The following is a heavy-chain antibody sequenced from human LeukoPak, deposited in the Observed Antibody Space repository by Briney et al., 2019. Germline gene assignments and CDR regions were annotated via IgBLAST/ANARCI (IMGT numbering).Heavy chain of an antibody. V-gene: IGHV3-48*04. CDR1: GFTFSSYG. CDR2: ISSSGSTI. J-gene: IGHJ4*02. D-gene: IGHD2-21*02. CDR3: ARDPLYCGGDCYSDY. Sequence: PGGSLRLSCAASGFTFSSYGMHWVRQAPGKGLEWVSYISSSGSTIYYADSVKGRFTISRDNAKNSLYLQMNSLRAEDTAVYYCARDPLYCGGDCYSDYWGQGTLVTVSS.